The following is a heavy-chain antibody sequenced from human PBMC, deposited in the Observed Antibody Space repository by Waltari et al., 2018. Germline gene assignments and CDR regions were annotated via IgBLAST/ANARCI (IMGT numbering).Heavy chain of an antibody. CDR2: INPNSGGT. CDR1: GYTFTGYY. V-gene: IGHV1-2*06. CDR3: ARDYPPRGDYAY. D-gene: IGHD4-17*01. Sequence: QVQLVQSGAEVKKPGASVRVSSKDSGYTFTGYYMHWVRQAPGQGLEWMGRINPNSGGTNYAQKFQGRVTMTRDTSISTAYMELSRLRSDDTAVYYCARDYPPRGDYAYWGQGTLVTVAS. J-gene: IGHJ4*02.